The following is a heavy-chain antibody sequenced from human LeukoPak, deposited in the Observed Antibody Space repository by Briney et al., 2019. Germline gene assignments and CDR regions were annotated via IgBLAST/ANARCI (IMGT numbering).Heavy chain of an antibody. CDR2: ISAYNGNT. V-gene: IGHV1-18*01. J-gene: IGHJ4*02. Sequence: ASVKVSRKASGYTFTSYGISWVRQAPGQGLEWMGWISAYNGNTNYAQKFQGRVTMTRDTSISTAYMELSRLRSDDTAVYYCATVPRVAVAGTDYWGQGTLVTVSS. D-gene: IGHD6-19*01. CDR3: ATVPRVAVAGTDY. CDR1: GYTFTSYG.